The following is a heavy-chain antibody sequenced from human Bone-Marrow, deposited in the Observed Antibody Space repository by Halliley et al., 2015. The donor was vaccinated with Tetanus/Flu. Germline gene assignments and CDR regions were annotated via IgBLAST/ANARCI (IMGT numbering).Heavy chain of an antibody. J-gene: IGHJ4*02. V-gene: IGHV3-48*01. CDR2: IDKSSENI. Sequence: KGLEWVSYIDKSSENIFYADSVRGRFTISRDNAKNSLYLQMNSLRAEDSAAYYCARALWGSTYWGQGTLVTVSS. D-gene: IGHD3-16*01. CDR3: ARALWGSTY.